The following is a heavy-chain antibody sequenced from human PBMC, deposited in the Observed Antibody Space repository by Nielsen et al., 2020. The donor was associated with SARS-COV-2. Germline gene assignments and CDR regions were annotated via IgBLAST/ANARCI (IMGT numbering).Heavy chain of an antibody. CDR3: VKRGVVTY. CDR2: ITSTGNTV. CDR1: GFTFSDYY. D-gene: IGHD2-21*02. J-gene: IGHJ4*02. V-gene: IGHV3-11*01. Sequence: GESLKISCAASGFTFSDYYMTWIRQAPGKGLEWISYITSTGNTVFYADSVKGRFTISRDNTKNTLYLHLNSLRAEDTAVYYCVKRGVVTYWGQGTLVTVSS.